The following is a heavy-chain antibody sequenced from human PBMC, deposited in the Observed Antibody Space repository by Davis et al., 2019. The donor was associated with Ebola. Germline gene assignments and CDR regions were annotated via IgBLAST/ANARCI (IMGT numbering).Heavy chain of an antibody. J-gene: IGHJ4*02. Sequence: GEFLKTPRRGSGYSFTSFWIGWVRRMPGKGLEWMGIIYPGDFDTRYSPSFQGQVTISADKSISTAYLQWSSLKAADTATYYCAREGRWSHESGYWGQGTLVTVSS. CDR3: AREGRWSHESGY. CDR1: GYSFTSFW. D-gene: IGHD5-24*01. V-gene: IGHV5-51*01. CDR2: IYPGDFDT.